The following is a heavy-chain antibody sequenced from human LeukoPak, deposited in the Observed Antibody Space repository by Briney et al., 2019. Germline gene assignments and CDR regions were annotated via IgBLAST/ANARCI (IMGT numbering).Heavy chain of an antibody. CDR3: ARDPEYCSSTSCYYYYGMDV. D-gene: IGHD2-2*01. V-gene: IGHV1-18*01. J-gene: IGHJ6*02. Sequence: GASVKVSCKASGYTFTSYGISWVRQAPGQGLEWMGWISAYNGNTNYVQKLQGRVTMTTDTSTSTAYMELRSLRSDDTAVYYCARDPEYCSSTSCYYYYGMDVWGQGTTVTVSS. CDR1: GYTFTSYG. CDR2: ISAYNGNT.